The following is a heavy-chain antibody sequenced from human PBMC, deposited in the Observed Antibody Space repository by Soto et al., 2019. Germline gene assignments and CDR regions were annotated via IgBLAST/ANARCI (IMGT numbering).Heavy chain of an antibody. Sequence: GGSLRLSCAASGFTFSSYAMHWVRQAPGKGLEWVAVISYDGSNKYYADSVKGRFTISRDNSKNTLYLQMNSLRAEDTAVYYCARGGRYCSSTSCSFDYWGQGSLVTVSS. CDR1: GFTFSSYA. CDR3: ARGGRYCSSTSCSFDY. J-gene: IGHJ4*02. CDR2: ISYDGSNK. D-gene: IGHD2-2*01. V-gene: IGHV3-30-3*01.